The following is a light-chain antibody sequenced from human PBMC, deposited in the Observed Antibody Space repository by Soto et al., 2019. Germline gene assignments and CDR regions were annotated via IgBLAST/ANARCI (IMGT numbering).Light chain of an antibody. J-gene: IGKJ1*01. CDR2: AAS. CDR3: QQSYSTPPA. Sequence: DIQMTQSPSSLSASVGDRVTITCRASQSLSSYLNWYQQKVGKAPKLLIYAASILQSGVPSRFSGSGSGADFTLTISSLQPEDFATYYCQQSYSTPPAFGQGTKVEIK. CDR1: QSLSSY. V-gene: IGKV1-39*01.